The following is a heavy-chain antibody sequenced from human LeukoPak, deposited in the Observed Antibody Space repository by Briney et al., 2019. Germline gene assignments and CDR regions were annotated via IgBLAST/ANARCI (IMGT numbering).Heavy chain of an antibody. J-gene: IGHJ4*02. Sequence: GGSLRLSCAASGFTFSSYGMHWVRQAPGKGLEWVTFIRYDGSNKYYADSVKGRFTISRDNSKNTLYLQMNSLRAEDTAVYYCAKDSRSSWYGYYFDYWGQGTLVTVSS. CDR1: GFTFSSYG. CDR2: IRYDGSNK. V-gene: IGHV3-30*02. D-gene: IGHD6-13*01. CDR3: AKDSRSSWYGYYFDY.